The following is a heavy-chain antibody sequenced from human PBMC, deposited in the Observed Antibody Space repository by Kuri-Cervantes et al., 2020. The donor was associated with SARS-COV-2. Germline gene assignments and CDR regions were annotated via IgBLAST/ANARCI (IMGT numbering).Heavy chain of an antibody. CDR3: ARIRLRSYYDSSGYYEGADY. CDR2: IDWDDDK. J-gene: IGHJ4*02. D-gene: IGHD3-22*01. CDR1: WFSLSTSGMC. Sequence: SGPTLVKPTQTLTLTCTFSWFSLSTSGMCVSWIRQPPGKALEWLARIDWDDDKYYSTSLKTRLTISKDTSKNQVVLTMTNMDPVDTATYYCARIRLRSYYDSSGYYEGADYWGQGTLVTVSS. V-gene: IGHV2-70*11.